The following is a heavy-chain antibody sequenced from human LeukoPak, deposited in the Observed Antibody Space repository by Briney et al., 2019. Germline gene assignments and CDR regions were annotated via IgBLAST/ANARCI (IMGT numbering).Heavy chain of an antibody. CDR1: GGSISSSSYY. CDR3: ARPYYDYAFDI. J-gene: IGHJ3*02. CDR2: IYYSGST. D-gene: IGHD3-3*01. Sequence: SETLSLTCTVSGGSISSSSYYWGWIRQPPGKGLEWRGSIYYSGSTYYNPSLKSRVTISVDTSKNQFSLKLSSVTAADTAVYYCARPYYDYAFDIWGQGTMVTVSS. V-gene: IGHV4-39*07.